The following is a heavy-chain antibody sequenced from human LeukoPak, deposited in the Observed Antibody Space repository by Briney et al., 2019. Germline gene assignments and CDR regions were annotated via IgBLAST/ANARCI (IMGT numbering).Heavy chain of an antibody. CDR1: GFSNYA. Sequence: PGGSLRLSCAASGFSNYAMSWVRQASGKGLEWVSGIGSNGVSTYYADSVKGRFTISRDNSKKALYLQMNSLRAEDTAVYYCARGQYYYDSSGYPTPFDYWGQGTLVTVSS. CDR3: ARGQYYYDSSGYPTPFDY. D-gene: IGHD3-22*01. J-gene: IGHJ4*02. CDR2: IGSNGVST. V-gene: IGHV3-23*01.